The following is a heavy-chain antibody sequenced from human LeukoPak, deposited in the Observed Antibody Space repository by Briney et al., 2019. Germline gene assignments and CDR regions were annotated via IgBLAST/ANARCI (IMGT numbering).Heavy chain of an antibody. J-gene: IGHJ4*02. CDR3: ARDLYYYDSSGYYFGY. D-gene: IGHD3-22*01. CDR1: GFTFSDYY. V-gene: IGHV3-11*01. CDR2: ISSSGSTI. Sequence: GGSLRLSCAASGFTFSDYYMSWIRQAPGKGLEWVSYISSSGSTIYYADSVKGRFTISRDNAKHSLYLQMNSLRAEDTAVYYCARDLYYYDSSGYYFGYWGQGTLVTVSS.